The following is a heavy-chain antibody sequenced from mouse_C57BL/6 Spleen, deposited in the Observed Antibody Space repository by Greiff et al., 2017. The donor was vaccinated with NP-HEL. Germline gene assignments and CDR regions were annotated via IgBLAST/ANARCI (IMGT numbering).Heavy chain of an antibody. CDR1: GYAFSSYW. CDR3: AREGGNYGAMDY. J-gene: IGHJ4*01. D-gene: IGHD2-1*01. V-gene: IGHV1-80*01. CDR2: IYPGDGDT. Sequence: VQLQESGAELVKPGASVKISCKASGYAFSSYWMNWVKQRPGKGLEWIGQIYPGDGDTNYNGKFKGKATLTADKSSSTAYMQLSSLTSEDSAVYFCAREGGNYGAMDYWGQGTSVTVSS.